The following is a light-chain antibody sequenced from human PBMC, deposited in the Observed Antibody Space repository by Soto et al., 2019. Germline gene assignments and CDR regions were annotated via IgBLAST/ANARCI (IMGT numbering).Light chain of an antibody. J-gene: IGLJ3*02. Sequence: QSALTQPPSASGSPGQSVTISCTGTSSDVGAYNYVSWYQKHAGKAPKLVIYEVTTRHSGVPDRCSGSKSANTASRTVSRLQAEDEADYYCSSVASSNTWVFGGGTKLTVL. CDR1: SSDVGAYNY. CDR3: SSVASSNTWV. V-gene: IGLV2-8*01. CDR2: EVT.